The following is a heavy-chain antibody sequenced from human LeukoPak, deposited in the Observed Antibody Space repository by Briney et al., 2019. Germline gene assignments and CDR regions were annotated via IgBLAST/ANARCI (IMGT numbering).Heavy chain of an antibody. CDR2: IYHSGSGST. CDR1: GGSISSGGHS. J-gene: IGHJ6*02. D-gene: IGHD1-26*01. V-gene: IGHV4-30-2*01. CDR3: ARAFGATHYYYYGMDV. Sequence: SQTLSLTCTVSGGSISSGGHSWSWIRQPPGKGLEWIGYIYHSGSGSTYYNPSLKGRVTISIDKSKNQFSLKLNSVTAADTAVYYCARAFGATHYYYYGMDVWGQGTTVTVSS.